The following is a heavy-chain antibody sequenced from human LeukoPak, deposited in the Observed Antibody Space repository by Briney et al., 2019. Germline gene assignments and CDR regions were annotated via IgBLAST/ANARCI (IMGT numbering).Heavy chain of an antibody. CDR3: ARTPADWYFDL. V-gene: IGHV3-7*01. J-gene: IGHJ2*01. Sequence: PGGSLRLSCAASGFTFSRSWMSWVRQAPGRGLEWVANIKRDGSEKYYVDSVKGRFTISRDNAKNSLDLQLNSLRAEDTAVYYCARTPADWYFDLWGRGTLVTVSS. CDR2: IKRDGSEK. CDR1: GFTFSRSW.